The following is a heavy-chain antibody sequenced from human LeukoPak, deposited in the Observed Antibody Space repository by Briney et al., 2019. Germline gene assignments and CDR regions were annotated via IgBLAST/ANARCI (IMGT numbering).Heavy chain of an antibody. D-gene: IGHD3-16*01. CDR3: ARRAGAYTHPYGY. Sequence: GGSLRLSCTVSGFTVSSNSMSWVRQAPGKGLEWVSFIYSAGSTHYSDSVKGRFTISIDNSKNTLYPQMNSLRAEDTAVYYCARRAGAYTHPYGYWGQGTLVTVS. J-gene: IGHJ4*02. CDR1: GFTVSSNS. V-gene: IGHV3-53*01. CDR2: IYSAGST.